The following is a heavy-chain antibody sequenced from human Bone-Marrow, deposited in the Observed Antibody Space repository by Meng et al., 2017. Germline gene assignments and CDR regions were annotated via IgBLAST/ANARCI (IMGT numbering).Heavy chain of an antibody. D-gene: IGHD4-17*01. V-gene: IGHV4-31*03. CDR3: AREDYGDFRHAFDI. CDR1: GGSISSGGYY. Sequence: QVQLQEAGPGLVKPSQTLSLTCTVSGGSISSGGYYWSWIRQHPGKGLEWIGYIYYSGSTYYNPSLKSRVTISVDTSKNQFSLKLSSVTAADTAVYYCAREDYGDFRHAFDIWGQGTMVTVSS. CDR2: IYYSGST. J-gene: IGHJ3*02.